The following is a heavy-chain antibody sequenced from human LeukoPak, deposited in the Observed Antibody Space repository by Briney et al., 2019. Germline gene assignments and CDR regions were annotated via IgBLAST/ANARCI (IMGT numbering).Heavy chain of an antibody. CDR2: MSYGGSDK. J-gene: IGHJ4*02. D-gene: IGHD6-19*01. CDR1: GFSHSSYA. CDR3: VRREQGLVRLDY. Sequence: AGGSLRLSCAASGFSHSSYAMHWVRQAPGKGLEWVAVMSYGGSDKYYADSVKGRFTISRDNSKNTLYLQMNSLRAEDTAVYYCVRREQGLVRLDYWGQGTLVTVSS. V-gene: IGHV3-30-3*01.